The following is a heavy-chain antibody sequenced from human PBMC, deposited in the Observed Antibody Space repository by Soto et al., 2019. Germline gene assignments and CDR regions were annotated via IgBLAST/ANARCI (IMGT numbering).Heavy chain of an antibody. V-gene: IGHV1-69*13. J-gene: IGHJ4*02. CDR2: IIPIFGTA. D-gene: IGHD1-26*01. CDR3: ASLLMQRSGSYRPIDY. CDR1: GGTFSSYA. Sequence: SVKVSCKASGGTFSSYAISWVRQAPGQGLEWMGGIIPIFGTANYAQKFQGRVTITADESTSTAYMELSSLRSEDTAVYYCASLLMQRSGSYRPIDYWGQGTLVTVS.